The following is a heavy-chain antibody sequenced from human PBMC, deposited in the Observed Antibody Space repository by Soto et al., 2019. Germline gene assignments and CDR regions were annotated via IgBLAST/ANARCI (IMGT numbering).Heavy chain of an antibody. CDR3: ARARMVRGIIYYYGMDV. CDR2: IYYSGST. J-gene: IGHJ6*02. Sequence: TLSLTCTVSGGSISSDGNYWSWIRQHPGKGLEWIGYIYYSGSTYYNPSLKSRVTISVDTSKNQFSLKLNSVTAADTAVYYCARARMVRGIIYYYGMDVWGQWTTVTVSS. CDR1: GGSISSDGNY. V-gene: IGHV4-31*03. D-gene: IGHD3-10*01.